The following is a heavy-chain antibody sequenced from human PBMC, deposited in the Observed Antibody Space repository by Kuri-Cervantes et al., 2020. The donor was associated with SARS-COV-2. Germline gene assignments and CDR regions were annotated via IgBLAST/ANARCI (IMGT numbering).Heavy chain of an antibody. J-gene: IGHJ6*02. CDR3: ARGGTYYYGSGSYYRYYYYGMDV. CDR1: GGSIRSYY. V-gene: IGHV4-59*01. Sequence: GSLRLSCTVSGGSIRSYYWSWIRQPPGKGLEWIGYIYYSGSTNYNPSLKSRVTISVDTSKNQFSLKLSSVTAADTAVYYCARGGTYYYGSGSYYRYYYYGMDVWGQGTTVTVSS. CDR2: IYYSGST. D-gene: IGHD3-10*01.